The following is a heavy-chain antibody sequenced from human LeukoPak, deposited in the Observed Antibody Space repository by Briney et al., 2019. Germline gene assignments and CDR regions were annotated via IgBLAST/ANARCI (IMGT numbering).Heavy chain of an antibody. Sequence: SETLSLTCTVSGGSISGYYWSWIRQPPGKGLEWIGEINHSGSTNYNPSLKSRVTISVDTSKNQFSLKLSSVTAADTAVYYCARLYDFWSGYDGDYWGQGTLVTVSS. J-gene: IGHJ4*02. CDR3: ARLYDFWSGYDGDY. CDR1: GGSISGYY. D-gene: IGHD3-3*01. CDR2: INHSGST. V-gene: IGHV4-34*01.